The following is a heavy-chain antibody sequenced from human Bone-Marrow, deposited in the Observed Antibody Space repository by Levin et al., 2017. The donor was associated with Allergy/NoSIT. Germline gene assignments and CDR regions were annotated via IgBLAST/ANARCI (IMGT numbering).Heavy chain of an antibody. CDR1: GFTFSDSY. V-gene: IGHV3-11*01. J-gene: IGHJ4*02. Sequence: GESLKISCAASGFTFSDSYMSWIRQAPGKGLEWVSYISSSASTIYYADSVKGRFTISRDNAKNSLYLQMNSLRAEDTAVYYCASVRGYCSSTTCYADYWGQGTLVTVSS. CDR2: ISSSASTI. D-gene: IGHD2-2*01. CDR3: ASVRGYCSSTTCYADY.